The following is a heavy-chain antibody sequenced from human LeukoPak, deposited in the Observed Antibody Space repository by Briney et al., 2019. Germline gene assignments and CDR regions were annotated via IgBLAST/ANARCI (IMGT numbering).Heavy chain of an antibody. Sequence: ASVKVSCKASGYTFTSYYMHWVRQAPGQGLEWMGIINPSGGSTSYTQKFQGRVTMTRDTSTSTVYMELSSLRSEDTAVYYCTYSSGWYGGFDYWGQGTLVTVSS. CDR2: INPSGGST. V-gene: IGHV1-46*01. CDR3: TYSSGWYGGFDY. D-gene: IGHD6-19*01. CDR1: GYTFTSYY. J-gene: IGHJ4*02.